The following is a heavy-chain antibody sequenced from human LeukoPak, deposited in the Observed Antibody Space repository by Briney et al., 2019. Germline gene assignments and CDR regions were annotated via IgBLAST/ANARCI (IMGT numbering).Heavy chain of an antibody. J-gene: IGHJ4*02. D-gene: IGHD6-13*01. Sequence: SETLSLTCTVSGGYISSSSYYWGWIRQPPGKGLEWIGTIYYSGTTYYNPSLKSRVTISVDTSKNQFSLRLTSVTATDTAVYYCAFGFSSSLGDYWGQGTLVTVSS. CDR3: AFGFSSSLGDY. CDR2: IYYSGTT. V-gene: IGHV4-39*01. CDR1: GGYISSSSYY.